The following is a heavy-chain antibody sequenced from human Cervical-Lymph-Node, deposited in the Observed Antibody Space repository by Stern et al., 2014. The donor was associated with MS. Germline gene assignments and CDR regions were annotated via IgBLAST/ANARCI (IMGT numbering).Heavy chain of an antibody. D-gene: IGHD2/OR15-2a*01. Sequence: QVQLQESGPGLVKPSETLSLTCTVSGGSISSSSYYWGWIRQPPGKGLEWIGSIYYSGSTYYNPSLKSRVTISVDKSKNQLSLKLSSVTAADTAVYYCARHENFFFDYWGQGTLVTVSS. CDR3: ARHENFFFDY. CDR2: IYYSGST. J-gene: IGHJ4*02. CDR1: GGSISSSSYY. V-gene: IGHV4-39*01.